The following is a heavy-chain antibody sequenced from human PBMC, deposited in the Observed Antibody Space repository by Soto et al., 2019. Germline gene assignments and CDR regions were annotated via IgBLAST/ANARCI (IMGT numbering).Heavy chain of an antibody. V-gene: IGHV3-21*01. J-gene: IGHJ6*03. CDR2: ISSSSSYI. CDR3: ARESFDWLSMDV. CDR1: GFTFSSYS. D-gene: IGHD3-9*01. Sequence: EVQLVESGGGLVKPGGSLRLSCAASGFTFSSYSMNWVRQAPGKGLEWVSSISSSSSYIYYADSVKGRFTISRDNAQNSLYLQMNSLRAEDTAVYYCARESFDWLSMDVWGKGTTVTVSS.